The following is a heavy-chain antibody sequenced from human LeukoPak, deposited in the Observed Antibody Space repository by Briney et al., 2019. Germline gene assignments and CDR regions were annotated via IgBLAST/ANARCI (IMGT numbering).Heavy chain of an antibody. V-gene: IGHV3-21*01. CDR2: ISSSSSYI. CDR3: ARDYYYDTSELQSYYYYYYMDV. Sequence: GGSLRLSCAASGFTFSSYSMNWVRQAPGKGLEWVSSISSSSSYIYYADSVKGRFTISRDNAKNTLYLQMNSLRAEDTAVYYCARDYYYDTSELQSYYYYYYMDVWGKGTTVTISS. D-gene: IGHD3-22*01. J-gene: IGHJ6*03. CDR1: GFTFSSYS.